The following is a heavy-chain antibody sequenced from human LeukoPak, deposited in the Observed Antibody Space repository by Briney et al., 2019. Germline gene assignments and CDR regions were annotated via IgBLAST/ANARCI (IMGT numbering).Heavy chain of an antibody. CDR1: GFTSSSYW. Sequence: GGSLRLSCAASGFTSSSYWMSWVRQAPGKGLEWVANIKQDGSEKYYVDSVKGRFTISRDNAKNSLDLQMNSLSAEDTAVYYCARYGSSWYRTYYYYYYMDVWGKGTTVTVSS. CDR3: ARYGSSWYRTYYYYYYMDV. J-gene: IGHJ6*03. V-gene: IGHV3-7*01. D-gene: IGHD6-13*01. CDR2: IKQDGSEK.